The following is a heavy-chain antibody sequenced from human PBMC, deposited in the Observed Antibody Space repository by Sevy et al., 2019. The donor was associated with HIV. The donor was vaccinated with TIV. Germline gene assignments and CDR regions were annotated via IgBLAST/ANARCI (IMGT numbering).Heavy chain of an antibody. CDR1: GYSVSDLS. Sequence: ASVKVSCKVSGYSVSDLSIHWVRQAPGKGLEWMGGYDPEDGETIYAQKFQGRVTMTDDKSTDTAYMERSSLRAADTAVYYCATSPDYYDGSRDAFDIWGQWTMVTVSS. J-gene: IGHJ3*02. CDR2: YDPEDGET. CDR3: ATSPDYYDGSRDAFDI. V-gene: IGHV1-24*01. D-gene: IGHD3-22*01.